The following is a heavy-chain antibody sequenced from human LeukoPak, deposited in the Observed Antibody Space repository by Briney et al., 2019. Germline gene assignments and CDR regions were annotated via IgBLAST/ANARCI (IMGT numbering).Heavy chain of an antibody. CDR1: GGSISSSSYY. CDR3: AIATGNYYWDFDY. Sequence: PSETLSLTCTVSGGSISSSSYYWGWIRQPPGKGLEWIRSIYYRGTTYYNPSLKSRVTISVDTSKNQFSLRLNSVTAADTAVYYCAIATGNYYWDFDYWGQGILVTVSS. D-gene: IGHD1-26*01. V-gene: IGHV4-39*01. J-gene: IGHJ4*02. CDR2: IYYRGTT.